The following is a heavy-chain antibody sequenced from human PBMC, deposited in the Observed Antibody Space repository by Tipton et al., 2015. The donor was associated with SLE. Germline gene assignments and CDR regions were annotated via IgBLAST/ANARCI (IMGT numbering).Heavy chain of an antibody. Sequence: TLSLTCTVSGDSIISHYWSWIRQPPGKGLEYIGYIFFPGSTDYNPSLKSRVTMSVDTSRNQFSLKLSSVTAADTAVYYCARGRLFASGWPWDWFDPWGQGTLVTVSS. CDR1: GDSIISHY. CDR2: IFFPGST. V-gene: IGHV4-59*11. CDR3: ARGRLFASGWPWDWFDP. J-gene: IGHJ5*02. D-gene: IGHD6-19*01.